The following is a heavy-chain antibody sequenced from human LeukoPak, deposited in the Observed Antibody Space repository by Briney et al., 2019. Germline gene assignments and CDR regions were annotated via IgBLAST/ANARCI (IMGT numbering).Heavy chain of an antibody. Sequence: GGSLRLSCAASGFTVSSNYMSWVRRAPGKGLEWASLISSVDSTNYADSVRGRFTISRVNFKNTLYLQMNSLTVEDTAIYYCAKVWSDSNGWFHFDCWGQGTLVTVSS. CDR1: GFTVSSNY. D-gene: IGHD5-18*01. V-gene: IGHV3-53*01. CDR2: ISSVDST. CDR3: AKVWSDSNGWFHFDC. J-gene: IGHJ4*02.